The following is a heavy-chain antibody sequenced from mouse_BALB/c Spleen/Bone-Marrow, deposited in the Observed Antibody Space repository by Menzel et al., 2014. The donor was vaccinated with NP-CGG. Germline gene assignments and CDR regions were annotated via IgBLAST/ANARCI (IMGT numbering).Heavy chain of an antibody. CDR3: ARTYGDYGGVDY. V-gene: IGHV1-87*01. CDR2: IYPGGGDT. CDR1: GYTFTSYW. Sequence: VHLVESGAELARPGTSVKLSCKASGYTFTSYWMQWVKQRPGQGLEWIGAIYPGGGDTRYTQRFKGKATLTADKSSSTAYMQFSSLASEDSAVYYCARTYGDYGGVDYWGQGTSVTVSS. D-gene: IGHD2-13*01. J-gene: IGHJ4*01.